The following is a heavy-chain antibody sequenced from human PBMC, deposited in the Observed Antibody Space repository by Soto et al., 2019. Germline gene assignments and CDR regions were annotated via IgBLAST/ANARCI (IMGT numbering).Heavy chain of an antibody. CDR3: AKDLIAVAGTGFYYYYYGMEV. Sequence: QVQLVESGGGVVQPGRSLRLSCAASGFTFSSYGMHWVRQAPGKGLEWVAVISYDGSHKYYADSVKGRFTISRDNSNNPLYLQMKSLRAEDTAVYYCAKDLIAVAGTGFYYYYYGMEVWGLGTTVTVS. D-gene: IGHD6-19*01. CDR1: GFTFSSYG. V-gene: IGHV3-30*18. J-gene: IGHJ6*02. CDR2: ISYDGSHK.